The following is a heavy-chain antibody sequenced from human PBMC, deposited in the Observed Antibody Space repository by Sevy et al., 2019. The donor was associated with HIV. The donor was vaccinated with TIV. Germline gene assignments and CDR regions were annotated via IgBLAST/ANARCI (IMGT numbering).Heavy chain of an antibody. CDR2: ISGSGGST. CDR1: GFTFSSYA. CDR3: AKDGSSGSYGGAFDI. J-gene: IGHJ3*02. V-gene: IGHV3-23*01. Sequence: GGSLRLSCAASGFTFSSYAMSWVRQAPGKGLEWVSAISGSGGSTYYAASVKGRFTISRDNSKNTLYLQMNSLRAEDTAVYYYAKDGSSGSYGGAFDIWGQGTMVTVSS. D-gene: IGHD1-26*01.